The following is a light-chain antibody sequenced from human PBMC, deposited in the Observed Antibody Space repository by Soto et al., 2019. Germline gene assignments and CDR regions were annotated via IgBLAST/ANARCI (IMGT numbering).Light chain of an antibody. V-gene: IGLV2-23*01. CDR2: EGS. CDR1: SSDVGSYNL. CDR3: CSYAGSSTSHVV. J-gene: IGLJ2*01. Sequence: QSALTQPASVSGSPGQSITISCTGTSSDVGSYNLVSWYQQHPGKAPKLMIYEGSKRPSGVSNRFSGSKSGNTASLTISGLQAEYEADYYCCSYAGSSTSHVVFGGGTKVTVL.